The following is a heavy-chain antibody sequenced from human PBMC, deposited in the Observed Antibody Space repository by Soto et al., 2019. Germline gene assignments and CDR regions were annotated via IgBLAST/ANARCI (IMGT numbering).Heavy chain of an antibody. CDR1: GFTFSSYG. Sequence: GGSLRLSCAASGFTFSSYGMHWVRQAPGKGLEWVAVIWYDGSNKYYADSVKGRFTISRDNSKNTLYLQMNSLRAEDTAVYYCARDLTVGAAAGPFFDYWGQGTLVTVSS. CDR3: ARDLTVGAAAGPFFDY. D-gene: IGHD6-13*01. V-gene: IGHV3-33*01. J-gene: IGHJ4*02. CDR2: IWYDGSNK.